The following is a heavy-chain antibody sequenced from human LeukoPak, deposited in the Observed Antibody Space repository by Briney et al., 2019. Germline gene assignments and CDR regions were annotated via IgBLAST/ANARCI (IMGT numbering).Heavy chain of an antibody. D-gene: IGHD3-9*01. J-gene: IGHJ4*02. CDR1: GGSFSGYY. CDR3: ARARETYYDILTGYQTLNYFDY. V-gene: IGHV4-34*01. Sequence: PSETLSLTCAVYGGSFSGYYWSWIRQPPGKGLEWIGEINHSGSTNYNPSLKSRVTISVDTSKNQFSLKLSPVTAADTAVYYCARARETYYDILTGYQTLNYFDYWGQGTLVTVSS. CDR2: INHSGST.